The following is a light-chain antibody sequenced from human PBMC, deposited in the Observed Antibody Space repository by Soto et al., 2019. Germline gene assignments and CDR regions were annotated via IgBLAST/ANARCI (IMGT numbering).Light chain of an antibody. CDR1: QSISSW. J-gene: IGKJ1*01. CDR3: QQYNSYS. V-gene: IGKV1-5*01. Sequence: IQMTQSPATLSASIGDRVTITCRASQSISSWLAWYQQKPGKAPKLLIFDASTLETGVSSRFSGSGSGTVFTLTISSLQADDFATYYCQQYNSYSFGQGTKVEI. CDR2: DAS.